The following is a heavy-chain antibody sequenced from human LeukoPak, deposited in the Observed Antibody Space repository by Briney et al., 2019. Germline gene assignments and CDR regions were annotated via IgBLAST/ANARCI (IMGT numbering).Heavy chain of an antibody. D-gene: IGHD1-26*01. Sequence: PGGSLRLSCAASGFTFSTYWMHWVRQAPGKGLVWVSRVNSDGTITNYADSVKGRFTISRDNAKNSLYLQMNSLRAEDTAVYYCARSSRGSYMDWGQGTLVTVSS. CDR2: VNSDGTIT. CDR3: ARSSRGSYMD. J-gene: IGHJ4*02. CDR1: GFTFSTYW. V-gene: IGHV3-74*01.